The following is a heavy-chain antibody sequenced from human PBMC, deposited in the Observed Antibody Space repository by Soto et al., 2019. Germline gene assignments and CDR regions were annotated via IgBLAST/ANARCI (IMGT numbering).Heavy chain of an antibody. Sequence: ASVKVSCKASGYTFTGYYMHWVRQAPGQGLEWMGWINPNSGGTNYAQKFQGWVTMTRDTSISTAYMELSRLRSDDTAVYYCARGSGYDFDYYYGMDVWGQGTTVTVSS. CDR3: ARGSGYDFDYYYGMDV. D-gene: IGHD5-12*01. V-gene: IGHV1-2*04. CDR2: INPNSGGT. CDR1: GYTFTGYY. J-gene: IGHJ6*02.